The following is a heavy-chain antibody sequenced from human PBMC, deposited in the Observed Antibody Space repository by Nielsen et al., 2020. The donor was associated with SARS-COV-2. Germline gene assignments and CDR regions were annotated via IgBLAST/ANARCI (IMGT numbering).Heavy chain of an antibody. CDR2: ISSSSYI. CDR1: GFTFSSYS. CDR3: ARDPRRWLRSDAFDI. Sequence: GESLKISCAASGFTFSSYSMNWVRQAPGKGLEWVSSISSSSYIYYADSVKGRFTISRDNAKNSLYLQMNSLRAEDTAVYYCARDPRRWLRSDAFDIWGQGTMVTVSS. J-gene: IGHJ3*02. D-gene: IGHD5-12*01. V-gene: IGHV3-21*01.